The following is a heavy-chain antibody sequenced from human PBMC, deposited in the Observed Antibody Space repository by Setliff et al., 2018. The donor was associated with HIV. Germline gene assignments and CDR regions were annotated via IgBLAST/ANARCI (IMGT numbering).Heavy chain of an antibody. CDR1: GYTFSGYY. Sequence: GASVKVSCKASGYTFSGYYVHWVRQAPGQGLEWMGWVNPKSGGTHYAQKFQGRVTMTRDTSINTAYMELSRLTSDDTAVYYCAREALESESYFDYWGQGTLVTVSS. V-gene: IGHV1-2*02. J-gene: IGHJ4*02. CDR3: AREALESESYFDY. D-gene: IGHD1-1*01. CDR2: VNPKSGGT.